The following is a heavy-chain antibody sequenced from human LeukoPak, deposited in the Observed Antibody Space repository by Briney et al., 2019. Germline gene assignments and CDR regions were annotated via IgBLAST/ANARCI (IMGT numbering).Heavy chain of an antibody. V-gene: IGHV3-30-3*01. CDR3: AREGYYGSGSPPSLYFDY. CDR1: GFTFRNYV. D-gene: IGHD3-10*01. Sequence: PGGSLGLSCAASGFTFRNYVNHWVRQAPGKGLEWVAVTSSDLNVKLYADSVKGRFTISRDNSRSTLYLQMNSLRPEDTAIYYCAREGYYGSGSPPSLYFDYWGQGTLVTVSS. CDR2: TSSDLNVK. J-gene: IGHJ4*02.